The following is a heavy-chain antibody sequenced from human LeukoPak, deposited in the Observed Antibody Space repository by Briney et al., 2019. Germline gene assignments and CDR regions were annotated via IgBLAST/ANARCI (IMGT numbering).Heavy chain of an antibody. CDR3: ARGLEYYYGPGSYYSY. CDR1: GFTFDDYT. D-gene: IGHD3-10*01. V-gene: IGHV3-74*01. J-gene: IGHJ4*02. CDR2: IKSDGSST. Sequence: GGSLRLSCAASGFTFDDYTMHWVRQAPGKGLVWVSGIKSDGSSTSYADSVKGRFTISRDNAKNTLYLQMNSLRAEDTAVYYCARGLEYYYGPGSYYSYWGQGTLVTVSS.